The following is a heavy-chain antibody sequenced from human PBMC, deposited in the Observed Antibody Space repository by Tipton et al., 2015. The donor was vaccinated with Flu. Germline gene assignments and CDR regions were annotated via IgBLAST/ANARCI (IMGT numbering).Heavy chain of an antibody. CDR3: ARMDYGGNPHRNYYFYYGMDV. D-gene: IGHD4-23*01. Sequence: LRLSCTVSGGSISSYYWTWIRQPPGKGLEWIGFIYYSESTNYNPSLKSRVTISIDMSKNEFSLKLSSVTAADTAVYYCARMDYGGNPHRNYYFYYGMDVWGQGTAITVSS. V-gene: IGHV4-59*01. CDR1: GGSISSYY. CDR2: IYYSEST. J-gene: IGHJ6*02.